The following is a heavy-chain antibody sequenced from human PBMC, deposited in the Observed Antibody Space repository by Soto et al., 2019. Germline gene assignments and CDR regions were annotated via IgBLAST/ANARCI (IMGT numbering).Heavy chain of an antibody. CDR2: VSHDGRNT. CDR1: GFHFSDHA. Sequence: GGSLRLSCAASGFHFSDHAMHWVRQAPGKGLEWVAVVSHDGRNTHYADSVKGRFTISRDSSKNTVSLEMTSLRAEDTAVYYCAKGGRQWLVTSDFNYWGQGALVTVSS. V-gene: IGHV3-30*18. J-gene: IGHJ4*02. D-gene: IGHD6-19*01. CDR3: AKGGRQWLVTSDFNY.